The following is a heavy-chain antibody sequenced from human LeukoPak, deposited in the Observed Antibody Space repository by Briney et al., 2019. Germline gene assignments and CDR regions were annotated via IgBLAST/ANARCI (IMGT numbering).Heavy chain of an antibody. CDR2: IIPIFGTA. Sequence: SVKVSCKASGYTFTSYGISWVRQAPGQGLEWMGGIIPIFGTANYAQKFQGRVTITTDESTSTAYMELSSLRSEDTAVYYCARASTPYCSSTSCYYAFDIWGQGTMVTVSS. D-gene: IGHD2-2*01. CDR3: ARASTPYCSSTSCYYAFDI. CDR1: GYTFTSYG. V-gene: IGHV1-69*05. J-gene: IGHJ3*02.